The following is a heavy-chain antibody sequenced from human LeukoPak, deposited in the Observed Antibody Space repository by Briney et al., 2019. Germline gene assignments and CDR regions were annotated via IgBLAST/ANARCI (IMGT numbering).Heavy chain of an antibody. Sequence: GGSLRLSCAASGFTLSSYGMHWVRQAPGKGLEWVAVISYDGSNKYYADSVKGRFTISRDNSKNTLYLQMNSLRAEDTAVYYCAKESGWFGDYYYGMDVWGQGTTVTVSS. V-gene: IGHV3-30*18. CDR1: GFTLSSYG. CDR3: AKESGWFGDYYYGMDV. CDR2: ISYDGSNK. D-gene: IGHD3-10*01. J-gene: IGHJ6*02.